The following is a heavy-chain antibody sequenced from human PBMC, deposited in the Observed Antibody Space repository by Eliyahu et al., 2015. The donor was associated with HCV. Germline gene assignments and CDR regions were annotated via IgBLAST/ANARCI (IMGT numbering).Heavy chain of an antibody. V-gene: IGHV3-23*01. CDR3: AKDFTMIVVPTFDY. CDR2: ISGSGDAA. Sequence: EVQLLESGGALVQPGRSVRLSCATXGFXFSSSAMSWVRXAPXKGLEWVXGISGSGDAAYYADSVKGRFTISRDNSKNTLFLEMNSLRAEDTAIYYCAKDFTMIVVPTFDYWGQGTLVTVSS. CDR1: GFXFSSSA. J-gene: IGHJ4*02. D-gene: IGHD3-22*01.